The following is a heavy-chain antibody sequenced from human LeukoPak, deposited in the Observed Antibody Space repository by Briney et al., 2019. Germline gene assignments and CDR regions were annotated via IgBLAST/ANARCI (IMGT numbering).Heavy chain of an antibody. CDR1: GFTFSSYS. V-gene: IGHV3-21*06. CDR2: ISSSSSYI. CDR3: ARFGGGYGMDV. Sequence: PGGSLRLTCAASGFTFSSYSMNWVRQAPGKGLEWVSSISSSSSYIYYADSVKGRFTISRDNAKNSLYLQMNSLRAEDTAVYYCARFGGGYGMDVWGQGTTVTVSS. D-gene: IGHD2-15*01. J-gene: IGHJ6*02.